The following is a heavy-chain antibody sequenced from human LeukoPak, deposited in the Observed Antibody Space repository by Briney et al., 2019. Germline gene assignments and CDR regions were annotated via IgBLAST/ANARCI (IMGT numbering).Heavy chain of an antibody. CDR1: GFTFSSYS. CDR2: ISSSSNYI. V-gene: IGHV3-21*01. D-gene: IGHD3-10*01. Sequence: GGSLRLSCAASGFTFSSYSMNWVRQAPGRGLEWVSSISSSSNYIYYADSVKGRFTISRDNAKNSLYLQMNSLRAEDTAVYYCARERGYYGSGSSTYFDYWGQGTLVTVSS. J-gene: IGHJ4*02. CDR3: ARERGYYGSGSSTYFDY.